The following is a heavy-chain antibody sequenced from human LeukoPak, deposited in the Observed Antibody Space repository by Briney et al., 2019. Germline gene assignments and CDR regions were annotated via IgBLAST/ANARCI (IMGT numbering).Heavy chain of an antibody. D-gene: IGHD6-25*01. J-gene: IGHJ4*02. Sequence: GGSLRLSCAASGFTFSDYYMSWIRQAPGKGLEWVSHIRSSSRTTYYADSVKGRFTISRDDAKNSLYLQMNSLRGEDTAVYYCASWAGTTAGFSGPFDFWGQGTLVTVSS. CDR1: GFTFSDYY. CDR2: IRSSSRTT. V-gene: IGHV3-11*04. CDR3: ASWAGTTAGFSGPFDF.